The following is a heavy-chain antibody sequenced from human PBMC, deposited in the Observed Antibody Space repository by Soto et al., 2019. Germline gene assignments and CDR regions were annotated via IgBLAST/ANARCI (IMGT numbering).Heavy chain of an antibody. V-gene: IGHV3-30*18. Sequence: QVQLVESGGGVVQPGRSLRLSCAASGFTFSSYGMHWVRQAPGKGLEWVAVISYDGSNKYYADSEKGRFTISRDNSKNTLYLQMNSLRAEDTAVYYCAKEWVYDSSGWSFDYWGQGTLVTASS. CDR2: ISYDGSNK. CDR3: AKEWVYDSSGWSFDY. J-gene: IGHJ4*02. CDR1: GFTFSSYG. D-gene: IGHD3-22*01.